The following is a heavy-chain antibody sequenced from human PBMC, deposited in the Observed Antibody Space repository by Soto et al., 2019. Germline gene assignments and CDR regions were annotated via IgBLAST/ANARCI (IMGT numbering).Heavy chain of an antibody. Sequence: QVQLVESGGGVVQPGRSLRLSCAASGFTFSSYAMHWVRQAPGKGLEWVAVISYDGSNKYYADSVKGRFTISRDNSKNTMYLQMNSLRAEDTAVYYCARDRGSGSSNDAFDIWGQGTMVTVSS. V-gene: IGHV3-30-3*01. CDR3: ARDRGSGSSNDAFDI. D-gene: IGHD5-18*01. J-gene: IGHJ3*02. CDR2: ISYDGSNK. CDR1: GFTFSSYA.